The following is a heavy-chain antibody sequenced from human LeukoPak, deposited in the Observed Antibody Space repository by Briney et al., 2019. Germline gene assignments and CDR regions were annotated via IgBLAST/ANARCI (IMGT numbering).Heavy chain of an antibody. J-gene: IGHJ4*02. CDR3: SKQWLVQSFDY. V-gene: IGHV3-30-3*01. Sequence: GGSLRLSCAASGFTFSSYAMHWVRQAPGKGLEWVAVISYDGSNKYYADSVKGRFTISRDNSKNTLYLQMNSLRAEDTAVYYCSKQWLVQSFDYWGQGTPVTVSS. D-gene: IGHD6-19*01. CDR2: ISYDGSNK. CDR1: GFTFSSYA.